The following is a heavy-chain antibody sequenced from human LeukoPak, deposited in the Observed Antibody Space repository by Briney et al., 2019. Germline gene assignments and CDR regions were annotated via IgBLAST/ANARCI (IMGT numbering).Heavy chain of an antibody. Sequence: ASESLSLTCAVYGGSFSGYYWSWIRQPPGKGLEWIGEINHSGSTNYNPSLKSRVTISVDTSKNQFSLKLSSVTAADTAVYYCARGAPVWGYPPNPRNPSKRLYYFDYWGQGTLVTVSS. V-gene: IGHV4-34*01. CDR2: INHSGST. D-gene: IGHD3-16*01. J-gene: IGHJ4*02. CDR3: ARGAPVWGYPPNPRNPSKRLYYFDY. CDR1: GGSFSGYY.